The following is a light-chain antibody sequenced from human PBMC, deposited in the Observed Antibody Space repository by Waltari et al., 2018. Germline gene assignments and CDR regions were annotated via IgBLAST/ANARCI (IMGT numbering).Light chain of an antibody. CDR2: DVT. CDR1: GTDVGRYNY. V-gene: IGLV2-14*03. J-gene: IGLJ3*02. CDR3: ASYIAASTLV. Sequence: QSALTQPASVSGSPGQSITISCTGSGTDVGRYNYVSWYQHYPDKAPRLMIYDVTNRPPVVSDRFSGSKSGNTASLTISGLQPEDEADYYCASYIAASTLVFGGGTRLTVV.